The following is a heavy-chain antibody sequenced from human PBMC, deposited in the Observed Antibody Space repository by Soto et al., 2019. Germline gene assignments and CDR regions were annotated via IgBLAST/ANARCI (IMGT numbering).Heavy chain of an antibody. CDR1: GESFGGFY. CDR3: VHSPNVAVDH. Sequence: PSETLSLTCVVYGESFGGFYWSWVRQPQGKGLEWIGEISQTETTAYSPSLKSRVSISADTSKKQFSLTLTSVTAADTAVYYCVHSPNVAVDHWGHGTLVTVSS. J-gene: IGHJ4*01. D-gene: IGHD2-15*01. CDR2: ISQTETT. V-gene: IGHV4-34*01.